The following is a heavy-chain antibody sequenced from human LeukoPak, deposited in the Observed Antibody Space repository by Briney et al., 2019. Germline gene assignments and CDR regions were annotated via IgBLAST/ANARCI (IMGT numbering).Heavy chain of an antibody. J-gene: IGHJ3*02. D-gene: IGHD6-19*01. CDR1: GGSISSYY. CDR3: ARHLRSSGWYPGDAFDI. Sequence: SETLSLTCTVSGGSISSYYWSWIRQPPGKGLEWIGYIYYSGSTNYNPSLKSRVTISVDTSKNQFSLKLSSVTAADTAVYYCARHLRSSGWYPGDAFDIWGQGTMDTVSS. CDR2: IYYSGST. V-gene: IGHV4-59*08.